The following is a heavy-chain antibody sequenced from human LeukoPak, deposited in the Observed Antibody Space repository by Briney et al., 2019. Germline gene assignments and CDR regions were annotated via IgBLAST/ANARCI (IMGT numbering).Heavy chain of an antibody. Sequence: GASVKVSCKASGYTFTGYYMHWVRQAPGQGLEWMGWINPNSGGTNYAQKFQGRVTMTRDTSISTAYMELSRLRSDDTAVYYCARVSYVSPAAGTYLDYWGQGTLVTVSS. CDR2: INPNSGGT. V-gene: IGHV1-2*02. J-gene: IGHJ4*02. CDR1: GYTFTGYY. CDR3: ARVSYVSPAAGTYLDY. D-gene: IGHD6-13*01.